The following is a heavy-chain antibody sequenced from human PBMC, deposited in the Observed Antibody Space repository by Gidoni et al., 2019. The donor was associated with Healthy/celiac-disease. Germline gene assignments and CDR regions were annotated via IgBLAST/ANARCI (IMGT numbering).Heavy chain of an antibody. Sequence: EVQLVESGGGLVQPGRSLRLSCAAAGFTFDDYAMHWVRQAPGKGLEWVSGISWNSGSIGYADSVKGRFTISRDNAKNSLYLQMNSLRAEDTALYYCAKASAGHYCSGGSCYDYHYYYYMDVWGKGTTVTVSS. V-gene: IGHV3-9*01. CDR2: ISWNSGSI. D-gene: IGHD2-15*01. CDR3: AKASAGHYCSGGSCYDYHYYYYMDV. J-gene: IGHJ6*03. CDR1: GFTFDDYA.